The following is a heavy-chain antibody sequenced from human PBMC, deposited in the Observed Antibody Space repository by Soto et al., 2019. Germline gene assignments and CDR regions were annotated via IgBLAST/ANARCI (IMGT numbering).Heavy chain of an antibody. CDR1: GYTFTSYA. Sequence: ASVKVSCKASGYTFTSYAMHWVRQAPGQRLEWMGWINAGNGNTKYSQKFQGRVTITRDTSASTAYTELSSLRSEDTAVYYCARGGTIAAARSYYYGMDVWGQGTTVTVSS. CDR3: ARGGTIAAARSYYYGMDV. V-gene: IGHV1-3*01. J-gene: IGHJ6*02. D-gene: IGHD6-13*01. CDR2: INAGNGNT.